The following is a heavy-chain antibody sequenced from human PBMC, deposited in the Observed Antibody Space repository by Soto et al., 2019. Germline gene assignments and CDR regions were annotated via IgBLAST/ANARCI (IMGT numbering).Heavy chain of an antibody. Sequence: TSETLSLTCTVSGDSISSASYFWGWIRQPPGKGLEWIGSVYFVGNSYYNPSLKSRVSISVDASKNQLSLRLSSVTAADTAVYYCARRSSSWSPFDYWGQGTLVTVSS. D-gene: IGHD6-13*01. J-gene: IGHJ4*02. CDR2: VYFVGNS. CDR1: GDSISSASYF. CDR3: ARRSSSWSPFDY. V-gene: IGHV4-39*01.